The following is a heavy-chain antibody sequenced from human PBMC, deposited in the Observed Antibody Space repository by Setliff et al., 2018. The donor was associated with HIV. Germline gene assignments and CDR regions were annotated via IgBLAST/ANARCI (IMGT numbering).Heavy chain of an antibody. J-gene: IGHJ4*02. D-gene: IGHD6-19*01. CDR2: IYPDKSDT. CDR1: GYTFSTYW. Sequence: PGESLKISCQGSGYTFSTYWIAWVRQTPGKGMDWVGLIYPDKSDTKYRPSLQGQVTISADKSIATAYLQWNNLKASDTALYYCARLHHNRPWLVVNSPLDSWGQGTLVTVSS. V-gene: IGHV5-51*01. CDR3: ARLHHNRPWLVVNSPLDS.